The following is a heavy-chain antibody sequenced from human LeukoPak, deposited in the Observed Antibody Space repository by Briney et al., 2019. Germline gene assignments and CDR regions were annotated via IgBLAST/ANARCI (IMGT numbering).Heavy chain of an antibody. V-gene: IGHV1-2*02. Sequence: ASVKVSCKASGYTFTGYYMHWVRQAPGQGLEWMGWINPNSGGTNYAQKFQGRVTMTEDTSTDTAYMELSSLRSEDTAVYYCATGTGWRSFDYWGQGTLVTVSS. CDR2: INPNSGGT. CDR3: ATGTGWRSFDY. J-gene: IGHJ4*02. D-gene: IGHD6-19*01. CDR1: GYTFTGYY.